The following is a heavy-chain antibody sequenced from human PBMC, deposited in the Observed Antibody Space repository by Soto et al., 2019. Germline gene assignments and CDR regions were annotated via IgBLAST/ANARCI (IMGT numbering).Heavy chain of an antibody. D-gene: IGHD2-15*01. Sequence: QVQLVESGGGLVKPGGSLRLSCAASGFTFSYYYMSWIRQAPGKGMEWVSYISSSGSTIYYADSVKGRFTISRDNAKNSLYLQMNSLRAEDTAVDYCAGAGVVVAATSLDYWGQGTLVTVSS. V-gene: IGHV3-11*01. CDR2: ISSSGSTI. J-gene: IGHJ4*02. CDR3: AGAGVVVAATSLDY. CDR1: GFTFSYYY.